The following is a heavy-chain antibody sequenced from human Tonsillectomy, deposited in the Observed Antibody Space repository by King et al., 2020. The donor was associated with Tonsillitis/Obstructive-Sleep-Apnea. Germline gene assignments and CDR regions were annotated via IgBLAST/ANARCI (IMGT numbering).Heavy chain of an antibody. D-gene: IGHD2-15*01. J-gene: IGHJ4*02. CDR3: ARDSCSGSCYRTYYFDY. CDR1: GYTFTGYY. CDR2: INPNSGGT. V-gene: IGHV1-2*06. Sequence: VQLVESGAEVKKPGASVKVSCKASGYTFTGYYMHWVRQAPGQGLEWMGRINPNSGGTNYAQKFQGRVTMTRDTSISTAYMELGRLRSDDTAVYYCARDSCSGSCYRTYYFDYWGQGTLVTVSS.